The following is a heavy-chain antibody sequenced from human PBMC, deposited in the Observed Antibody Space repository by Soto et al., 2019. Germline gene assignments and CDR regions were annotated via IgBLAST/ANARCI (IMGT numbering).Heavy chain of an antibody. V-gene: IGHV5-51*01. CDR2: IYPYDSDT. J-gene: IGHJ4*01. CDR3: ARHLVGSTRGNFDY. CDR1: GYSFTSYW. Sequence: EVQLVQSGAEVKKPGESLKISCKTSGYSFTSYWIGWVRQMPGKGMEWMGNIYPYDSDTRYSPSFQGQVTISADTSITTAYLRWSGLRASDTAMYFCARHLVGSTRGNFDYWGQGTLVTVSS. D-gene: IGHD2-2*01.